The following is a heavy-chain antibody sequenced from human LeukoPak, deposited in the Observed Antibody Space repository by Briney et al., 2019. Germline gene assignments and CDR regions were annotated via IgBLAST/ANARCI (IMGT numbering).Heavy chain of an antibody. CDR3: ARHAGYCTGGKCYSFCYFDY. CDR1: GYTFTNYW. D-gene: IGHD2-15*01. J-gene: IGHJ4*02. CDR2: IHPGDSDT. V-gene: IGHV5-51*01. Sequence: GESLKISCKASGYTFTNYWIGWVRHTPGKGLEWMGIIHPGDSDTRYRTSFQGQVTMSVDESTSTAYLHWTSLKASDTAIYYCARHAGYCTGGKCYSFCYFDYWGQGTLVTVSS.